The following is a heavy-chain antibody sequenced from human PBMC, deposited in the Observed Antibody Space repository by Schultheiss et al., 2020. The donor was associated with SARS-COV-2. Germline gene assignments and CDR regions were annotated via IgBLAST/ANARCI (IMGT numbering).Heavy chain of an antibody. D-gene: IGHD1-1*01. Sequence: GGSLRLSCAASGFTFSSYWMHWVRQAPGKGLEWVAVISYDGSNKYYADSVKGRFTISRDNSKNTLYLQMNSLRAEDTAVYYCAKFGHERGYYYYYGMDVWGQGTTVTVSS. V-gene: IGHV3-30*18. J-gene: IGHJ6*02. CDR1: GFTFSSYW. CDR2: ISYDGSNK. CDR3: AKFGHERGYYYYYGMDV.